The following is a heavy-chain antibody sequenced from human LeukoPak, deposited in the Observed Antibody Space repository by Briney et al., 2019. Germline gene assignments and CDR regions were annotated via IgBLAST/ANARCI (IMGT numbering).Heavy chain of an antibody. D-gene: IGHD1-26*01. Sequence: SETLSLTCTVSGGSISSNNYYWSWIRQPAGKGLEWIGRIYTSGSTNYNPSLKSRVTISVDKSKNQFSLKLSSVTAADTAVYYCARGRGSYDYWGQGTLVTVSS. CDR2: IYTSGST. V-gene: IGHV4-61*02. CDR1: GGSISSNNYY. CDR3: ARGRGSYDY. J-gene: IGHJ4*02.